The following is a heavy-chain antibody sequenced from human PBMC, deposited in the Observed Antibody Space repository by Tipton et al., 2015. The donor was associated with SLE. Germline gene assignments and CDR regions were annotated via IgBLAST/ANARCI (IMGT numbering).Heavy chain of an antibody. J-gene: IGHJ4*02. V-gene: IGHV4-39*01. Sequence: TLSLTCTVSGGSTTSNLHYWDWIRQAPGRGPEWIGSVHHSGGAFYNPSLKSRVNISLDTAKNQFSLILGSLIAADTSVYYCSRSFAGLYFDYWGQGLPVTVSS. D-gene: IGHD3-10*01. CDR2: VHHSGGA. CDR1: GGSTTSNLHY. CDR3: SRSFAGLYFDY.